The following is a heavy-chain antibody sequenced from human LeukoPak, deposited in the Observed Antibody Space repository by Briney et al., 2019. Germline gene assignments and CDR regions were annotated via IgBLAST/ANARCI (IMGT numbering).Heavy chain of an antibody. Sequence: SETLSLTCAVYGGSFSGYYWSWIRQPPGKGLEWIGSIYYSGSTYYNPSLKSRVTISVDTSKNQFSLKLSSVTAADTAVYYCARDLGTVTRGYFDLWGRGTLVTVSS. CDR2: IYYSGST. CDR1: GGSFSGYY. CDR3: ARDLGTVTRGYFDL. D-gene: IGHD4-17*01. V-gene: IGHV4-34*01. J-gene: IGHJ2*01.